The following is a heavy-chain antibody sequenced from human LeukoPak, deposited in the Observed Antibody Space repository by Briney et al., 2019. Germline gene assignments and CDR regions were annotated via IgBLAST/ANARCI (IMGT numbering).Heavy chain of an antibody. J-gene: IGHJ4*02. V-gene: IGHV3-53*01. D-gene: IGHD4-23*01. CDR2: IYSGGST. CDR1: GFTVSSNY. CDR3: ARVGGNFPLDY. Sequence: GGSLRLSCAASGFTVSSNYMSWVRQAPGKGLEWVSVIYSGGSTYYADSVKGRFTISGDNSKNTLYLQMNSLRAEDTAVYYCARVGGNFPLDYWGQGTLVTVSS.